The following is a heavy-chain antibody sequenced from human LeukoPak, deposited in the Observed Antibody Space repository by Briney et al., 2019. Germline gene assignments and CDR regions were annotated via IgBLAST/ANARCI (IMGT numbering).Heavy chain of an antibody. D-gene: IGHD4-17*01. J-gene: IGHJ4*02. CDR3: AKDNYDYGDYDGGDY. CDR2: IRYDGSNK. Sequence: GGSLRLSCAASGFTFSSYGMHWVRQAPGKGLEWVAFIRYDGSNKYYVDSVKGRFTISRDNSKNTLYLQMNSLRAEDTAVYYCAKDNYDYGDYDGGDYWGRGTLVTVSS. V-gene: IGHV3-30*02. CDR1: GFTFSSYG.